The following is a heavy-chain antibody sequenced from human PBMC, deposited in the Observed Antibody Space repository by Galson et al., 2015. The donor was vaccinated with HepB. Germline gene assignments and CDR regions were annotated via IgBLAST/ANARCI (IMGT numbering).Heavy chain of an antibody. D-gene: IGHD6-13*01. V-gene: IGHV1-3*01. CDR1: GYTFTSYA. J-gene: IGHJ3*02. CDR3: AREQGAAAGWGAFDI. CDR2: INAGNGNT. Sequence: SVKVSCKASGYTFTSYAMHWVRQAPGQRLEWMGWINAGNGNTKYSQKFQGRVTITRDTSANTAYMELSSLRSEDTAVYYCAREQGAAAGWGAFDIWGQGTMVTVSS.